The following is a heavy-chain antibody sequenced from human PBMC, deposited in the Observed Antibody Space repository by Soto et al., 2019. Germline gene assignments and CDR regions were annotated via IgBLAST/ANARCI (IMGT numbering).Heavy chain of an antibody. CDR2: INAGNGNT. Sequence: ASVKVSCKASGYTFTSYAMHWVRQAPGQRLEWMGWINAGNGNTKYSQKFQGRVTVTRDTSASTAYMELSSLRSEDTAVYYCATVRFLEWLPTLCYWGQGTLVTVSS. V-gene: IGHV1-3*01. D-gene: IGHD3-3*01. CDR1: GYTFTSYA. CDR3: ATVRFLEWLPTLCY. J-gene: IGHJ4*02.